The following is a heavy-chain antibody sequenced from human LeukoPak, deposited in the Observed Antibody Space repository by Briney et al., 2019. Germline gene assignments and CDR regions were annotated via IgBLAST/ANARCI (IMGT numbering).Heavy chain of an antibody. Sequence: QPGRSLRLSCAASGFTFSSYAMHWVRQAPGKGLEWVAFIRYDGSNKYYADSVKGRFTISRDNSKNTLYLQMNSLRAEDTAVYYCAKDTYYDFWSGFDPWGQGTLVTVSS. J-gene: IGHJ5*02. V-gene: IGHV3-30*02. CDR3: AKDTYYDFWSGFDP. CDR2: IRYDGSNK. CDR1: GFTFSSYA. D-gene: IGHD3-3*01.